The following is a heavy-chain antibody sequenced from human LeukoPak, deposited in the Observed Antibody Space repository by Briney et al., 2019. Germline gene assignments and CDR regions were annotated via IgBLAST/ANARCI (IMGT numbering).Heavy chain of an antibody. D-gene: IGHD3-10*01. CDR1: GFTFSSYC. CDR3: VFGVRGIIPNPFDY. Sequence: PGGSLRLSCAASGFTFSSYCMSWVRLAPGRGLEWASGITGSGIDMEHADSVEGQFTVSRDNSKSPLYLQMTSLRAEDTAVYYCVFGVRGIIPNPFDYWGQGTLVTVSS. CDR2: ITGSGIDM. J-gene: IGHJ4*02. V-gene: IGHV3-23*01.